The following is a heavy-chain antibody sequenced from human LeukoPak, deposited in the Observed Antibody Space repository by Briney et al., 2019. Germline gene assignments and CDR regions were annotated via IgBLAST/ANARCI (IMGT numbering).Heavy chain of an antibody. V-gene: IGHV4-59*08. CDR1: GGSISSYY. CDR2: IYYSGST. D-gene: IGHD2-2*02. CDR3: ARLSIPMGFDI. Sequence: PSETLSLTCTVSGGSISSYYWSWIRQPPGKGLEWIGYIYYSGSTNYSPSLKSRVTISVDTSKNQFSLKLSSVTAADTAVYYCARLSIPMGFDIWGQGTMVTVSS. J-gene: IGHJ3*02.